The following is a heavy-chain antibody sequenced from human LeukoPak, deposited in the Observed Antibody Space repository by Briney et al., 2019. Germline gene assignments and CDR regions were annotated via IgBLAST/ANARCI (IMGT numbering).Heavy chain of an antibody. D-gene: IGHD3-22*01. CDR1: GGTFISYA. CDR2: IIPIFGTA. V-gene: IGHV1-69*13. Sequence: VASVKVSFKASGGTFISYAVSWVRQAPGQGLEWMGGIIPIFGTANYAQKFQGRVTITADESTSTAYMELSSLRSEDTAVYYCVGEDYYDSSGYPNWGQGTMVTVSS. CDR3: VGEDYYDSSGYPN. J-gene: IGHJ3*01.